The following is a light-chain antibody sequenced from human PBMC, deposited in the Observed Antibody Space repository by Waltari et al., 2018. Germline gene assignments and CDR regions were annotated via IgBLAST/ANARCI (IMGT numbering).Light chain of an antibody. V-gene: IGKV1-39*01. CDR1: QNIIRY. Sequence: DIQMTQSPASLSASVGDRVTITCRASQNIIRYLNWYQQRPGTAPKLLIYASSNLQSGVPSRFSGSGSGTEFTLTISSLQPEDFATYYCQHSYSTPPRTFGQGTKVEMK. J-gene: IGKJ1*01. CDR3: QHSYSTPPRT. CDR2: ASS.